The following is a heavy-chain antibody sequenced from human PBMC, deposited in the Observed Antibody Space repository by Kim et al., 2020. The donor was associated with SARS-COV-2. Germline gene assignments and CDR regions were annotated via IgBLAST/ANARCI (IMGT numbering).Heavy chain of an antibody. Sequence: GGSLRLSCAASGFTFSSYGMHWVRQAPGKGLEWVAVIWYDGSNKYYADSVKGRFTISRDNSKNTLYLQMNSLRAEDTAVYYCARDKGPLRSYAYYFDYWGQGTLVTVSS. J-gene: IGHJ4*02. V-gene: IGHV3-33*01. CDR2: IWYDGSNK. CDR3: ARDKGPLRSYAYYFDY. D-gene: IGHD1-26*01. CDR1: GFTFSSYG.